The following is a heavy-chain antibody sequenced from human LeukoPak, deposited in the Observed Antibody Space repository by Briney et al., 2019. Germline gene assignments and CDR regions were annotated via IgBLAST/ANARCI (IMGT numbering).Heavy chain of an antibody. Sequence: GGSLRLSCAASGFTFSSYAMHWVRQAPGKGPEWVAVISNDEGNTRHADSVRGRFTISRDNSKNTLYLEMSSLRAEDTAVYYCARDGYCGSASCSGWFDPWGQGTLVTVSS. CDR1: GFTFSSYA. V-gene: IGHV3-30*15. CDR2: ISNDEGNT. CDR3: ARDGYCGSASCSGWFDP. J-gene: IGHJ5*02. D-gene: IGHD2-2*03.